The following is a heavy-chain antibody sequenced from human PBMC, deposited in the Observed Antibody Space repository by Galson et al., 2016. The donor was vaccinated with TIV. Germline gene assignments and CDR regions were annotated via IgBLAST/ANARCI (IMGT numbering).Heavy chain of an antibody. CDR3: ARDGGNAWEYDC. J-gene: IGHJ4*02. D-gene: IGHD1-26*01. CDR2: INGDGTEI. Sequence: STFSSSWMNWVRQAPGQGLEWVANINGDGTEIKYVDSVKGRFTNSRDNAKNSLYLQMSSLRAEDTGVYYCARDGGNAWEYDCWGQGTLVTVSP. V-gene: IGHV3-7*01. CDR1: STFSSSW.